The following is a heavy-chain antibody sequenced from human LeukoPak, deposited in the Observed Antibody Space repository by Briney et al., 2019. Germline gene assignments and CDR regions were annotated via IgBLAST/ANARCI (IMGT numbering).Heavy chain of an antibody. J-gene: IGHJ6*03. V-gene: IGHV3-7*01. CDR1: GFTFSNYA. Sequence: GGPLRLSCAASGFTFSNYAMSWVRQAPGKGLEWVANIKQDGSEKYYVDSVKGRFTISRDNAKNSLYLQMNSLRAEDTAVYYCARGRHMDVWGKGTTVTISS. CDR3: ARGRHMDV. CDR2: IKQDGSEK.